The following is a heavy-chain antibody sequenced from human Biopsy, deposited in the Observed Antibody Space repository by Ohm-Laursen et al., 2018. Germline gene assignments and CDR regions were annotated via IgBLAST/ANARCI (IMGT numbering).Heavy chain of an antibody. V-gene: IGHV1-2*02. CDR3: AIDGNDFLTDYLKIDQ. J-gene: IGHJ4*02. CDR2: INPKSGGT. CDR1: GYTFTSHD. Sequence: ESSVKVSCKASGYTFTSHDINWVRQAPGQGLEWMGWINPKSGGTHYLEKFRGRVTMTRDTSISTAYMEVRSLRSDDTAVYYCAIDGNDFLTDYLKIDQWGQGTLVTVSS. D-gene: IGHD3-9*01.